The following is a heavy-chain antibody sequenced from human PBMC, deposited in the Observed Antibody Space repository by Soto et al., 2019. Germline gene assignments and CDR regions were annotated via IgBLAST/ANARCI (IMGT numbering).Heavy chain of an antibody. CDR2: IYYSGST. CDR1: GGSISSGGYY. J-gene: IGHJ6*03. Sequence: QVQLQEAGPGLVKPSQTLSLTCTVSGGSISSGGYYWSWIRQHPGKGLEWIGYIYYSGSTYYNPSLKSRVTIAVDTSKNQFSLKLSSVTAADTAVYYCARSFGEFGYYYYYMDVWGKGTTVTVSS. D-gene: IGHD3-10*01. CDR3: ARSFGEFGYYYYYMDV. V-gene: IGHV4-31*03.